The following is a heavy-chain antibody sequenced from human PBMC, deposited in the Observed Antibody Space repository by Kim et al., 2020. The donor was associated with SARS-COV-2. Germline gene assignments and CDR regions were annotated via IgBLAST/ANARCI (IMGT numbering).Heavy chain of an antibody. V-gene: IGHV3-53*01. CDR2: IYSGGST. Sequence: GGSLRLSCAASGFTVSSNYMSWVRQAPGKGLEWVSVIYSGGSTYYADSVKGRFTISRDNSKNTLYLQMNSLRAEDTAVYYCHGAPQGVAAVDYYYGMDVWGQGTTVTVSS. CDR1: GFTVSSNY. CDR3: HGAPQGVAAVDYYYGMDV. J-gene: IGHJ6*02. D-gene: IGHD6-25*01.